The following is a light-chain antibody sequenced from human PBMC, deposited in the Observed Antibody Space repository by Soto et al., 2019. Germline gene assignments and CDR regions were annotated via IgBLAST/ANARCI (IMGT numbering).Light chain of an antibody. CDR1: QSVRSNY. J-gene: IGKJ1*01. V-gene: IGKV3-20*01. Sequence: EIVVTQSPGTLSLSPGERATLSCRASQSVRSNYLAWYQQKAGQDPRLLIYGASSRATGIPDRFSGSGSGADFTLTINRLEPEDCAVYYCQQYATSPWTFGQGTKVDIK. CDR3: QQYATSPWT. CDR2: GAS.